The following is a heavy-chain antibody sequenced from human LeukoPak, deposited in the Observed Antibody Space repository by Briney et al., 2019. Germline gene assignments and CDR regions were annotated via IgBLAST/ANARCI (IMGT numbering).Heavy chain of an antibody. Sequence: GGSLRLSCAASGFTFRDYYMSWVRQAPAKGLEWVANIKPDGSEKKYVDSVKGRFTISRDNAKNSLYVQMSSLRAEDTAVYYCVKGGAGYDYWGQGTLVTVSS. CDR3: VKGGAGYDY. V-gene: IGHV3-7*01. CDR1: GFTFRDYY. J-gene: IGHJ4*02. D-gene: IGHD6-19*01. CDR2: IKPDGSEK.